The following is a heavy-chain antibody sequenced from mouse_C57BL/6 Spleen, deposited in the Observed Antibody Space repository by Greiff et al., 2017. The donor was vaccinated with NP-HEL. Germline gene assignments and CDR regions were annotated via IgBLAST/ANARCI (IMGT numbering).Heavy chain of an antibody. D-gene: IGHD2-1*01. V-gene: IGHV1-81*01. CDR3: ARDYGNYGEAYFDY. CDR1: GYTFTSYG. CDR2: IYPRSGNT. Sequence: VQLVESGAELARPGASVKLSCKASGYTFTSYGISWVKQRTGQGLEWIGEIYPRSGNTYYNEKFKGKATLTADKSSSTAYMELRSLTYEDSAVYFCARDYGNYGEAYFDYWGQGTTLTVSS. J-gene: IGHJ2*01.